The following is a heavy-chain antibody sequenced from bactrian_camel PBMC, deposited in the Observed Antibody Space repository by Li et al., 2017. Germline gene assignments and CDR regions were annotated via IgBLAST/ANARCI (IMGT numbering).Heavy chain of an antibody. CDR1: GYTYSGNC. CDR3: AAVEGWLLPDGYEYNY. Sequence: LVESGGGLVQPGGSLRLSCAFSGYTYSGNCTAWFRQAPGKEREGVATIYTGDGTTSYADSVKGRFTISQDNAKNTVYLQMNSLKPDDTAMYYCAAVEGWLLPDGYEYNYWGQGTQVTVS. CDR2: IYTGDGTT. D-gene: IGHD2*01. V-gene: IGHV3S25*01. J-gene: IGHJ4*01.